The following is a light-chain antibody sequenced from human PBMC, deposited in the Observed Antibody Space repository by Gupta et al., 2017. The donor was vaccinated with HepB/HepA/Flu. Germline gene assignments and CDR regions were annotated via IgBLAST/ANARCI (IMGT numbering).Light chain of an antibody. Sequence: EIVMTQSPATLSVSPGERTTLSCRASQSVSANLAWYQQKPGQAPRLLIYGASTRATGIPARFSGSGSGTEFTLTISSLQSEDFAVYFCQQDDSWPRTFGQGTKVEIE. CDR1: QSVSAN. V-gene: IGKV3-15*01. J-gene: IGKJ1*01. CDR2: GAS. CDR3: QQDDSWPRT.